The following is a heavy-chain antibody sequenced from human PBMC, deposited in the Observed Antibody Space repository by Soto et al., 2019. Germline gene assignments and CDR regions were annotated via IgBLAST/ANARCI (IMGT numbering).Heavy chain of an antibody. CDR3: VKEKSLYDILTGYRYYFDY. CDR2: ISSNGGST. CDR1: GFTFSSYA. V-gene: IGHV3-64D*06. J-gene: IGHJ4*02. D-gene: IGHD3-9*01. Sequence: GGSLSLSCSASGFTFSSYAMHWVRQTPGKGLEYVSAISSNGGSTYYADSVKGRFTISRDNSKNTLYLQMSSLRAEDTAVYYCVKEKSLYDILTGYRYYFDYWGQGTLVTVSS.